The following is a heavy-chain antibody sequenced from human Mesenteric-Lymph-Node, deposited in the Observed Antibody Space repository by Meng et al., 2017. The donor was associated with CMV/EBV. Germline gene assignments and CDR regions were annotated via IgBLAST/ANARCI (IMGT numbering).Heavy chain of an antibody. Sequence: GGSLRLSCAASGFTFSDYYMSWIRQAPGKGLEWVSYISNSGTTIYYADSVKGRFTISRDNAKNSLYLQMNSLRAEDAAVYYCARVRVGRYFDYWGQGTLVTVSS. J-gene: IGHJ4*02. CDR2: ISNSGTTI. CDR1: GFTFSDYY. V-gene: IGHV3-11*01. D-gene: IGHD1-26*01. CDR3: ARVRVGRYFDY.